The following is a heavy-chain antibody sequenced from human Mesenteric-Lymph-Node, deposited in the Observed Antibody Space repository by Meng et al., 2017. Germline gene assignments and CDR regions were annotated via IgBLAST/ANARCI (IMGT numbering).Heavy chain of an antibody. V-gene: IGHV3-30*04. D-gene: IGHD3-22*01. CDR2: ISYDGSNK. CDR1: GFTFSSYA. Sequence: GGSLRLSCAASGFTFSSYAMHWVRQAPGKGLEWVAVISYDGSNKYYADSVKGRFTISRDNSKNTLYLQMNSLRAEDTAVYYCARGRIVVGPIDYWGQGTLVTVSS. CDR3: ARGRIVVGPIDY. J-gene: IGHJ4*02.